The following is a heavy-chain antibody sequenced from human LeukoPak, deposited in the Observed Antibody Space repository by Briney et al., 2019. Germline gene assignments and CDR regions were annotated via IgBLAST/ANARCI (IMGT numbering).Heavy chain of an antibody. CDR2: ISGSDNSP. D-gene: IGHD5-12*01. CDR1: GFIFSSYA. CDR3: ARVGGSGYDLYYYYGMDV. V-gene: IGHV3-23*01. J-gene: IGHJ6*02. Sequence: HTGGSLRLSCVASGFIFSSYAMSWVRQAPGKGLEWVSVISGSDNSPYYANSVKGRFTISRDNSKNTLYLQMNSLRAEDTAVYYCARVGGSGYDLYYYYGMDVWGQGTTVTVSS.